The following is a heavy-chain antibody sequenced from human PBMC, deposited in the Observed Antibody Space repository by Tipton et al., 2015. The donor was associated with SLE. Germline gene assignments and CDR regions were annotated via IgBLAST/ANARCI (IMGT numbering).Heavy chain of an antibody. J-gene: IGHJ6*03. V-gene: IGHV4-34*01. CDR3: ARGGPDWGYYYYMDV. Sequence: TLSLTCTVSGDFISNGGYYWSWIRQPPGKGLEWIGEINHSGSTNYNPSLKSRVTISVDTSKNQFSLKLSSVTAADTAVYYCARGGPDWGYYYYMDVWGKGTTVTVSS. CDR1: GDFISNGGYY. CDR2: INHSGST. D-gene: IGHD3-9*01.